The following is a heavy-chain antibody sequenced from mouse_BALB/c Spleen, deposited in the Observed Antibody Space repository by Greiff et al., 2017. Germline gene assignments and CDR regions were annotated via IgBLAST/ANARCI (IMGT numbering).Heavy chain of an antibody. CDR1: GFTFTDYY. CDR2: IRNKANGYTT. D-gene: IGHD2-3*01. CDR3: ARGDDGYYAWFAY. V-gene: IGHV7-3*02. J-gene: IGHJ3*01. Sequence: EVKVEESGGGLVQPGGSLRLSCATSGFTFTDYYMSWVRQPPGKALEWLGFIRNKANGYTTEYSASVKGRFTISRDNSQSILYLQMNTLRAEDSATYDCARGDDGYYAWFAYWGQGTLVTVSA.